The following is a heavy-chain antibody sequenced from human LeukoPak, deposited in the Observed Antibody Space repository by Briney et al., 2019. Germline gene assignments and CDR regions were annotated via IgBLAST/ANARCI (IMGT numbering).Heavy chain of an antibody. Sequence: GGSLRLSCAASGFTFSSYSMNWVRQAPGKGLEWVSAISGSGGSTYYADSVKGRFTISRDNSKNTLYLQMNSLRAEDTALYYCAGGPGVYYYGMDVWGQGTSVTVSS. CDR1: GFTFSSYS. V-gene: IGHV3-23*01. CDR3: AGGPGVYYYGMDV. J-gene: IGHJ6*02. CDR2: ISGSGGST.